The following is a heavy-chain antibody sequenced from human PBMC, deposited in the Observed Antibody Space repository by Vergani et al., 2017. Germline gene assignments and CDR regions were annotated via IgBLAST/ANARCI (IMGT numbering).Heavy chain of an antibody. CDR1: GGSFSGYY. J-gene: IGHJ6*03. CDR2: INHSGST. V-gene: IGHV4-34*01. D-gene: IGHD2-2*01. CDR3: ARGRLYCSSTSCYYYYYYYMDV. Sequence: QVQLQQWGAGLLKHSETLSLTCAVYGGSFSGYYWSWIRQPPGKGLEWIGEINHSGSTNYNPSLKSRVTISVDTSKNQFSLKLSSVTAADTAVYYCARGRLYCSSTSCYYYYYYYMDVWGKGTTVTVSS.